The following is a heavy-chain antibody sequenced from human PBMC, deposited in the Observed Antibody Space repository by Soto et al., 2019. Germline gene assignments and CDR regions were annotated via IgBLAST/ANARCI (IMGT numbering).Heavy chain of an antibody. CDR3: ASATVTTSIF. Sequence: QVQLVQSGAEVKKPGASVKVSCKASGYVFTSYEINWARQATGQGLEWMGWMNPKSGNTGNAQKFQGRVTMTRNTSISTAYMDLSSVRSEDTAVYSFASATVTTSIFWCHGTLGTVSA. D-gene: IGHD4-17*01. V-gene: IGHV1-8*01. J-gene: IGHJ4*01. CDR2: MNPKSGNT. CDR1: GYVFTSYE.